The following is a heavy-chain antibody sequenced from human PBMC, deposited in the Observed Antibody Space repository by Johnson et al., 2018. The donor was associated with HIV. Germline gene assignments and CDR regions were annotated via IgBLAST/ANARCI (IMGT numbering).Heavy chain of an antibody. D-gene: IGHD1-14*01. V-gene: IGHV3-53*01. CDR3: ARENLGAFDI. CDR2: IYSGGST. CDR1: GFTVSSNY. Sequence: VQLVESGGGLIQPGGSLRLSCAASGFTVSSNYMSWVRQAPGKGLEWVSVIYSGGSTYYAASVKGRFAISRDNAKNSLYLQMNSLRAEDTALYYCARENLGAFDIWGQGTMVTVSS. J-gene: IGHJ3*02.